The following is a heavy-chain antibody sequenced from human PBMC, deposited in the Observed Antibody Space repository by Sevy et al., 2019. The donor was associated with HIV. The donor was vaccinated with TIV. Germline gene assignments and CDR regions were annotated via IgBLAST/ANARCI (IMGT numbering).Heavy chain of an antibody. D-gene: IGHD2-8*01. CDR3: ARINCTNGVCFQGYYSYAMDV. CDR1: GFTFRSYS. Sequence: GGSLRLSCAASGFTFRSYSMNWVRQAPGKGLEWISSISTESTYIYYADSLKGRFTISRDNAKNSLFLQMNSLRAEDTAVYYCARINCTNGVCFQGYYSYAMDVWGQGTTVTVSS. V-gene: IGHV3-21*01. J-gene: IGHJ6*02. CDR2: ISTESTYI.